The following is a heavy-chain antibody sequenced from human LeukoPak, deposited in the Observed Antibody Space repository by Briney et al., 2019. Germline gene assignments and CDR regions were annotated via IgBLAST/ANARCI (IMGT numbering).Heavy chain of an antibody. CDR2: MSYDGTNK. CDR3: ANGGWYGGRASPDY. D-gene: IGHD6-19*01. V-gene: IGHV3-30*18. Sequence: GGSLRLSCAASGFTFSSYGMNWVRQAPGKGLEWVAVMSYDGTNKFYADSVKGRFTISRDNSTNTVYLQMNSLRAEDTAVYYCANGGWYGGRASPDYWGQGTLVTVSS. J-gene: IGHJ4*02. CDR1: GFTFSSYG.